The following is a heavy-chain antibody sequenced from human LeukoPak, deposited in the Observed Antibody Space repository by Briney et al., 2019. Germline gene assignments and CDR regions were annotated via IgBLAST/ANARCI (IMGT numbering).Heavy chain of an antibody. CDR3: ASRVTDCGGDCYSY. CDR1: GYTFTSYD. Sequence: ASVKVSCKASGYTFTSYDINWVRQATGQGLEWMGWMNPNSGNTGYAQKFQGRVTMTRNTSISTAYMELSSLRSEDTAVYYCASRVTDCGGDCYSYWGQGTLVTVSS. J-gene: IGHJ4*02. D-gene: IGHD2-21*02. V-gene: IGHV1-8*01. CDR2: MNPNSGNT.